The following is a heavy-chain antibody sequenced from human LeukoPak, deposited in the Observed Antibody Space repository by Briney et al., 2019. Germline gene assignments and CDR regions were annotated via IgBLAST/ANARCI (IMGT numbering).Heavy chain of an antibody. Sequence: SETLSLTCTVSGGSVSSYYWSWIRQPPGKGLEWIGYIYYSGSTNYNPSLKSRVTISVDTSKSQFSLKLSSVTAADTAVYYCARNRDGYNYAYYFDYWGQGTLVTVSS. J-gene: IGHJ4*02. D-gene: IGHD5-24*01. CDR2: IYYSGST. V-gene: IGHV4-59*02. CDR1: GGSVSSYY. CDR3: ARNRDGYNYAYYFDY.